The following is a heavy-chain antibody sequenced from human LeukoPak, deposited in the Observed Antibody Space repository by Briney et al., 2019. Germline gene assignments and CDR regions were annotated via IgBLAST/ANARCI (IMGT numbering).Heavy chain of an antibody. V-gene: IGHV3-9*01. Sequence: GRSLRLSCAASGFTFDDYAMHWVRQAPGKGLEWVSGISWNSGSIGYADSVKGRFTISRDNAKNSLYLQMNSLRAEDTAVDYCASSFGDYYDSSGRDAFDIWGQGTMVTVSS. CDR3: ASSFGDYYDSSGRDAFDI. D-gene: IGHD3-22*01. J-gene: IGHJ3*02. CDR1: GFTFDDYA. CDR2: ISWNSGSI.